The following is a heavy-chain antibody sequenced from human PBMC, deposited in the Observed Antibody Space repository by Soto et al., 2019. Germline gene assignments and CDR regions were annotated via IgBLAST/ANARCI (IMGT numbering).Heavy chain of an antibody. CDR2: VNHRGST. V-gene: IGHV4-34*01. CDR1: GGPFSGVY. D-gene: IGHD2-21*01. Sequence: LSLTCAVSGGPFSGVYWSWIRQPPGKGLEWIGGVNHRGSTNYNPSLESRVTMSVDTSKNQFSLKLTSVTAADSAVYYCARDAFCGSGTCRVGHWFDPWGQGTLVTVSS. CDR3: ARDAFCGSGTCRVGHWFDP. J-gene: IGHJ5*02.